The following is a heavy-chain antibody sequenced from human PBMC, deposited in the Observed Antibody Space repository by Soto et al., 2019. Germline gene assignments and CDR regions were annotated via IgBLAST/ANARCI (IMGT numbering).Heavy chain of an antibody. CDR2: MNPNSGNT. CDR3: ARERTAAGTGCFDP. CDR1: GYTFTSYD. J-gene: IGHJ5*02. D-gene: IGHD6-13*01. V-gene: IGHV1-8*01. Sequence: QVQLVQSGAQVKKPGASVKVSCKASGYTFTSYDLNWVRQATGQGLEWMVWMNPNSGNTGYAQKFQGRVTMTRNTSISTSYMELSSLRSEDTAVYYFARERTAAGTGCFDPWGQGTLVTVS.